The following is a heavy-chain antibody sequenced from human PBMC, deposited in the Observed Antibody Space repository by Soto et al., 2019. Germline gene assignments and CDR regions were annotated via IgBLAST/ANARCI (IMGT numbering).Heavy chain of an antibody. CDR2: IYWDDDK. Sequence: SGLTLVNPTQTLTLTCTFSGFSLSTSGVGVGWIRQPPGKALEWLALIYWDDDKRYSPSLKSRLTITKDTSKNQVVLTMTNMDPVDTATYYCAHLPAITTLIGYGDFHFDYWGQGTLVTVSS. D-gene: IGHD4-17*01. V-gene: IGHV2-5*02. J-gene: IGHJ4*02. CDR1: GFSLSTSGVG. CDR3: AHLPAITTLIGYGDFHFDY.